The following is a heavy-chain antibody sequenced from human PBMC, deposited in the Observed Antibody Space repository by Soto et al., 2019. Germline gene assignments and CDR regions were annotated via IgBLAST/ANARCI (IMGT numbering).Heavy chain of an antibody. V-gene: IGHV3-30*18. CDR1: GFNSSSYG. D-gene: IGHD6-19*01. Sequence: PGGSLRLSCAASGFNSSSYGTHWVSQAPGKGLEWEAVISYDGSKKYYADYVKGRFTISRDNSKNEMYMKMNSLRAKDGAVYDWAKESSDSRRLQLTIRWQVSLYYDMDVWGQGTIVTVSS. CDR2: ISYDGSKK. J-gene: IGHJ6*02. CDR3: AKESSDSRRLQLTIRWQVSLYYDMDV.